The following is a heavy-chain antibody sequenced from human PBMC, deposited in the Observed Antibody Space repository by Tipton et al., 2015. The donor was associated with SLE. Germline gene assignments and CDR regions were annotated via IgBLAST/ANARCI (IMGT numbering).Heavy chain of an antibody. D-gene: IGHD3-3*01. CDR2: IYYSGST. CDR3: ARDDPDFWAFDI. CDR1: GGSISSYY. V-gene: IGHV4-59*01. J-gene: IGHJ3*02. Sequence: TLSLTCTVSGGSISSYYWSWIRQPPGKGLEWIGYIYYSGSTNYNPSLKSRVTISVDTSKNQFSLKLSSVTAADTAVYYCARDDPDFWAFDIWGQGTMVTVSS.